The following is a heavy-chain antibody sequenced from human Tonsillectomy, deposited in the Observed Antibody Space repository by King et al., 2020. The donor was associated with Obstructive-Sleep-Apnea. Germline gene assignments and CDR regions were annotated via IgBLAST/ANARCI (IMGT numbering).Heavy chain of an antibody. CDR1: GFTFSSYG. CDR2: IRYDGSNK. D-gene: IGHD6-25*01. V-gene: IGHV3-30*02. CDR3: ARDDSATGIDY. Sequence: VQLVESGGGVVQPGGSLRLSCAASGFTFSSYGMHWVRQAPGKGLEWVAFIRYDGSNKYYADSVKGRFTISRDNSKNTLYLQMNSLRADDTAVYYCARDDSATGIDYWGQGTLVTVSS. J-gene: IGHJ4*02.